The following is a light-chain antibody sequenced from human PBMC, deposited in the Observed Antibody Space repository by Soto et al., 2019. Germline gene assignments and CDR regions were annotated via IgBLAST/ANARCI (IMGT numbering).Light chain of an antibody. V-gene: IGKV2-24*01. CDR3: MQATQSTWT. Sequence: DIVMTQTPLSSPVTLGQAASISCRSSQSLVHNDGNTYLSWFQQRPGQPARLLIYEVSDRSSGVPDRFSGSGAGTDFTLTSSRVEAEDVGVYYCMQATQSTWTFGQGTKVEIK. CDR1: QSLVHNDGNTY. J-gene: IGKJ1*01. CDR2: EVS.